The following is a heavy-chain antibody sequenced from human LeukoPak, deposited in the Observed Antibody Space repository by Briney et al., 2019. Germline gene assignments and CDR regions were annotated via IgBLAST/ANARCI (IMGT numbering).Heavy chain of an antibody. Sequence: GGSLRLSCAASGFTFSSYAMNWVRQAPGKGLEWVSVISVSGGSTSYADSVKGRFTIPRDNSKDTLYLQMTSLRAEDSAIYYCAKAMTGSTYYFDSWGQGTLVTVSS. CDR1: GFTFSSYA. J-gene: IGHJ4*02. CDR3: AKAMTGSTYYFDS. V-gene: IGHV3-23*01. CDR2: ISVSGGST. D-gene: IGHD3-9*01.